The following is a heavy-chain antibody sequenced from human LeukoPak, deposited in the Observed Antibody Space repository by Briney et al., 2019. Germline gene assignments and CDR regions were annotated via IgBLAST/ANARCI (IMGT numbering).Heavy chain of an antibody. J-gene: IGHJ6*03. CDR1: GGSISSSSYY. CDR3: ARALGRCLERLPEGYYYYYMDV. Sequence: SETPSLTCTVSGGSISSSSYYWGWIRHTPGKGLEWVGRVYYSGGTYYKPSLKSRDTISVDTRQSQFSLKRCSVRPPGTGVFFSARALGRCLERLPEGYYYYYMDVWGKGTTVTVSS. D-gene: IGHD3-3*01. CDR2: VYYSGGT. V-gene: IGHV4-39*07.